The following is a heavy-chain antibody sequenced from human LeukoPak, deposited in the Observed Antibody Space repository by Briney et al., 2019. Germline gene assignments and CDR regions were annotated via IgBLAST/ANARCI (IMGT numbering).Heavy chain of an antibody. CDR3: ARAAGWFDP. CDR1: GFTFSNYY. Sequence: GGSLRLSCAASGFTFSNYYMTWIRQAPGKGLEWVSYISSSSNNIHYANSVRGRFTISRDNAKNSVYLQMNSLRAEDTAIYYCARAAGWFDPWGQGTLVTVSS. V-gene: IGHV3-11*01. CDR2: ISSSSNNI. J-gene: IGHJ5*02.